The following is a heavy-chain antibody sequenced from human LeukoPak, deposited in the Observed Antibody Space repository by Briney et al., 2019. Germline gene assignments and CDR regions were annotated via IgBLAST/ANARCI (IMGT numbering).Heavy chain of an antibody. D-gene: IGHD3-16*02. CDR2: ISYDGSNK. CDR1: GFTFSSYA. Sequence: GGSLRLSCAASGFTFSSYAMHWVRQAPGKGLEWVAVISYDGSNKYYADSVKGRFTISRDNSKNTLYLQMNSLRAEDTAVYYCARETTGSYRDAFDIWGQGTMVTVSS. J-gene: IGHJ3*02. CDR3: ARETTGSYRDAFDI. V-gene: IGHV3-30-3*01.